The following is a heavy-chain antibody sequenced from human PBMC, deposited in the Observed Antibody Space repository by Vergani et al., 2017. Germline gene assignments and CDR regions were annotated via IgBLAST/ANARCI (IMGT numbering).Heavy chain of an antibody. Sequence: QVQLQESGPGLVKPSETLSLTCAVSGYSISSGYYWGWIRQPPGKGLEWIGSIYHSGSTYYNPSLKSRVTISVDTSKNQFSLKLSSVTAADTAVYYCASGETYSSSWFGWFDHWGQGTLVTVSS. D-gene: IGHD6-13*01. CDR1: GYSISSGYY. CDR2: IYHSGST. V-gene: IGHV4-38-2*01. CDR3: ASGETYSSSWFGWFDH. J-gene: IGHJ5*02.